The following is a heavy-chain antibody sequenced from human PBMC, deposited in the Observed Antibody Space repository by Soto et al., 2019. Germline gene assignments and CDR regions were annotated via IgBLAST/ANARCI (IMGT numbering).Heavy chain of an antibody. J-gene: IGHJ4*02. CDR1: GGSISSGGYY. Sequence: PSETLSLTCTVSGGSISSGGYYWSWIRQHPGKGLEWIGYIYYSGSTSYNPSLKSRVTLSIDTSKNQFSLKLSSVTAADTAVYYCARSNGYYYFDYWGQGTLVTVS. V-gene: IGHV4-31*03. D-gene: IGHD3-22*01. CDR3: ARSNGYYYFDY. CDR2: IYYSGST.